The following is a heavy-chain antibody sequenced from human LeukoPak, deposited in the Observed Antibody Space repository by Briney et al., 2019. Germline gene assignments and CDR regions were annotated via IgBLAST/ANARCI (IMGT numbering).Heavy chain of an antibody. Sequence: PSETLSLTCAVYGGSFSGYYWSWIRQPPGKGLEWIGEINHSGSTNYNPSLKSRVTISVDTSKNQFSLKLSFVTAADTAVYYCARGGGNFDYWGQGTLVTVSS. CDR1: GGSFSGYY. CDR2: INHSGST. V-gene: IGHV4-34*01. CDR3: ARGGGNFDY. J-gene: IGHJ4*02.